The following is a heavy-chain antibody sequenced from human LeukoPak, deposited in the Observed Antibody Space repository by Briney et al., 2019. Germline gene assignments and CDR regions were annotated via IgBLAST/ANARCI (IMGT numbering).Heavy chain of an antibody. Sequence: GASVKVSCKASGGTFSSYAISWVRQAPGQGLEWMGGIIPIFGRANYAQKFQGRVTITADKSTSTAYMELSSLRSEDTAVYYCARSIIAADTYYFDYWGQGTLVTVSS. CDR1: GGTFSSYA. CDR3: ARSIIAADTYYFDY. V-gene: IGHV1-69*06. D-gene: IGHD6-13*01. J-gene: IGHJ4*02. CDR2: IIPIFGRA.